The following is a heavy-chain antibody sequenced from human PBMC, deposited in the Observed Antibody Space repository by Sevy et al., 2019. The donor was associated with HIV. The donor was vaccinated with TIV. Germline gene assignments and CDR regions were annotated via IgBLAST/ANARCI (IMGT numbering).Heavy chain of an antibody. D-gene: IGHD3-3*01. CDR1: GFTFSSYW. CDR2: IKQDGSEK. CDR3: ARDSITIFGVVQRGSGFDY. J-gene: IGHJ4*02. V-gene: IGHV3-7*01. Sequence: GGPLRLSCAASGFTFSSYWMSWVRQAPGKGLEWVANIKQDGSEKYYVDSVKGRFTISRDNAKNSLYLQMNSLRAEDTAVYYCARDSITIFGVVQRGSGFDYWGQGTLVTVSS.